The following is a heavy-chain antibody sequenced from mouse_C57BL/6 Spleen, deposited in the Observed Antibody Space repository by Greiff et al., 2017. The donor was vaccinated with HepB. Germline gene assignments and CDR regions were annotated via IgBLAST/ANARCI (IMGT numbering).Heavy chain of an antibody. V-gene: IGHV1-4*01. D-gene: IGHD2-12*01. Sequence: VQVVESGAELARPGASVKMSCKASGYTFTSYTMHWVKQRPGQGLEWIGYINPSSGYTKYNQKFKDKATLTADKSSSTAYMQLSSLTSEDSAVYYCARELPRTGYFDVWGTGTTVTVSS. CDR2: INPSSGYT. J-gene: IGHJ1*03. CDR1: GYTFTSYT. CDR3: ARELPRTGYFDV.